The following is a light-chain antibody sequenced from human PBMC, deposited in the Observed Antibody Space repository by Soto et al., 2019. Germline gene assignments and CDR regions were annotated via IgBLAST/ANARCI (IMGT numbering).Light chain of an antibody. Sequence: EIVLTQSPATLSLSPGERATLSCRASQNVRNNYIGWYQQKPGQAPRLLIYGASIRATGIPDRFSGSGSGTDFTLTISRLEPEDFAVYYCQQYGSSSWTFGQGTKVDIK. CDR3: QQYGSSSWT. CDR1: QNVRNNY. J-gene: IGKJ1*01. CDR2: GAS. V-gene: IGKV3-20*01.